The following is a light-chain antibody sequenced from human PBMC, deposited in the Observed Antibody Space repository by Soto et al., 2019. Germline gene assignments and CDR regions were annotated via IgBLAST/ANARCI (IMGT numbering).Light chain of an antibody. J-gene: IGKJ3*01. Sequence: DIQLTQSPSSLSASVGDRVTITCRESETIATYLNWFQQKAGKAPKLLIYAASSLQSGVPSRFSGSGSGTEFTLTISSLQPQDFATYYCQESYSVPFFTFGPGTKVEVK. CDR1: ETIATY. V-gene: IGKV1-39*01. CDR3: QESYSVPFFT. CDR2: AAS.